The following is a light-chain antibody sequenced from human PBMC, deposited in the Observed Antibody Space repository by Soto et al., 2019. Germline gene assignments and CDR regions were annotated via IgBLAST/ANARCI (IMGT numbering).Light chain of an antibody. Sequence: QSVLTQPPSVSGAPGQRVTISCTGSSSNIGAGYDVHWYQRLPGTAPKLLIYSNNNRPSGVADRFSGSNSGTSAPLAITGLQAEDEADYYCQYYDSSRSGSYVFGTGTKLTVL. CDR1: SSNIGAGYD. J-gene: IGLJ1*01. CDR2: SNN. V-gene: IGLV1-40*01. CDR3: QYYDSSRSGSYV.